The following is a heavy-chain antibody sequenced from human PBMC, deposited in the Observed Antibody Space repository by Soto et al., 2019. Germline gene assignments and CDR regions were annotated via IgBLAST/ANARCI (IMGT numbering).Heavy chain of an antibody. V-gene: IGHV3-23*01. CDR2: ISGSGGST. Sequence: GGSLRLSCAASGVPFSSYAVSLVRPAPGKGLEWVSAISGSGGSTYYADSVKGRFTISRDNSKNTLYLQMNSLRAEDTAVYYCAKGSRRDGYNPQSYWGQGTLVTVSS. D-gene: IGHD5-12*01. J-gene: IGHJ4*02. CDR3: AKGSRRDGYNPQSY. CDR1: GVPFSSYA.